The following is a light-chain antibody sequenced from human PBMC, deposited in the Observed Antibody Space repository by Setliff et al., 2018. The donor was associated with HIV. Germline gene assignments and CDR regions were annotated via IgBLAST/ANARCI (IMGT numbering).Light chain of an antibody. Sequence: QSVLTQPASVSGSPGQSITISCSGSSSDVGGYNHVSWYQQHPGKAPKVMIYDASNRPLGVSNRFSGSKSDNTASLTISGLQAEDEADYFCSSYTHRNTYVFGTGTKSPS. CDR1: SSDVGGYNH. V-gene: IGLV2-14*03. CDR2: DAS. J-gene: IGLJ1*01. CDR3: SSYTHRNTYV.